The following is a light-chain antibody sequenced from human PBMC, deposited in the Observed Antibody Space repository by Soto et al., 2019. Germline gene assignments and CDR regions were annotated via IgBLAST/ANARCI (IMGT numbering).Light chain of an antibody. J-gene: IGLJ1*01. CDR1: SGDVGGYNL. V-gene: IGLV2-23*02. CDR3: CSYAGNSEV. Sequence: QSALTQPASVSGSPGQSITIPCNGTSGDVGGYNLVSWYQQHPGKAPKLMIYEVTERPSGVSNRFSGSKSGNTASLTISGLQPDDEADYYCCSYAGNSEVFGTGTKLTVL. CDR2: EVT.